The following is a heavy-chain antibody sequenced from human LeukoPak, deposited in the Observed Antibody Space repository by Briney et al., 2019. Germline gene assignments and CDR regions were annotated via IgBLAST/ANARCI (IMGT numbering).Heavy chain of an antibody. V-gene: IGHV3-23*01. Sequence: SGGSLRLSCAASGFTFSSYAVSWVRQAPGKGLEWVSAISGSGGSTYYADSVKGRFTISRDNSKNTLYLQMNSLRAEDTAVYYCAKDRAPYYYDSSGPLGYWGQGTLVTVSS. CDR2: ISGSGGST. D-gene: IGHD3-22*01. J-gene: IGHJ4*02. CDR1: GFTFSSYA. CDR3: AKDRAPYYYDSSGPLGY.